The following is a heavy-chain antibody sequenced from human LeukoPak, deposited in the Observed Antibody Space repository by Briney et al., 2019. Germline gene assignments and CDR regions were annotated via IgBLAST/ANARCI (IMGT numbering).Heavy chain of an antibody. V-gene: IGHV1-2*02. CDR1: GYSLTIYA. J-gene: IGHJ4*02. CDR3: ARSPLDLPRGDLDY. Sequence: GASVKVSCKASGYSLTIYALNWVRQAPGQGLEWMGWINPNSGGTNYAQKFQGRVTMTRDTSISTAYMELSRLRPDDTAVYYCARSPLDLPRGDLDYWGQGTLVTVSS. D-gene: IGHD3-16*01. CDR2: INPNSGGT.